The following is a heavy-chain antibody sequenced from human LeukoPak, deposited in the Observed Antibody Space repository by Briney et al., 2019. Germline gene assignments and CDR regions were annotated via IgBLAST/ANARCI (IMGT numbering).Heavy chain of an antibody. CDR3: ASRGIVVVTHPIDY. Sequence: SETLSLTCAVYGGSFSGYYWSWIRQPPGKGLEWIGEINHSGSTNYNPSLKSRVTISVDTSKNQFSLKLSSVTAADTAVYYCASRGIVVVTHPIDYWDQGTLVTVSS. J-gene: IGHJ4*02. D-gene: IGHD3-22*01. CDR2: INHSGST. V-gene: IGHV4-34*01. CDR1: GGSFSGYY.